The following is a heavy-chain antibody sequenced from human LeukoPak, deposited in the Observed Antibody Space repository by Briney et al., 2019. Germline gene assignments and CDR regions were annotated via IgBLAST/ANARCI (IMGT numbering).Heavy chain of an antibody. Sequence: ASVRVSSTTSGYTLTLYDINGVRQATRQGLEWMGWMNPNSGNTGYAQKFEGRVTMTRNTSISTAYMDLSSLTSEDTAVYYCAIGKLASRRGSWFDPWGQGTLVTVSS. CDR2: MNPNSGNT. V-gene: IGHV1-8*02. CDR1: GYTLTLYD. D-gene: IGHD6-6*01. CDR3: AIGKLASRRGSWFDP. J-gene: IGHJ5*02.